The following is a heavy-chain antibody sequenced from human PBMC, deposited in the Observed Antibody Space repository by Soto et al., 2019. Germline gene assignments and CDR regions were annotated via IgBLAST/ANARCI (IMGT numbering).Heavy chain of an antibody. CDR1: GYTFTGYY. J-gene: IGHJ6*02. Sequence: GASVKVSCKASGYTFTGYYMHWVRQAPGQGLEWMGWINPNSGGTNYAQKFQGWVTMTRDTSISTAYMELSRLRSDGTAVYYCARERYSYGYHYYGMDVWGQGTTVTVSS. D-gene: IGHD5-18*01. V-gene: IGHV1-2*04. CDR2: INPNSGGT. CDR3: ARERYSYGYHYYGMDV.